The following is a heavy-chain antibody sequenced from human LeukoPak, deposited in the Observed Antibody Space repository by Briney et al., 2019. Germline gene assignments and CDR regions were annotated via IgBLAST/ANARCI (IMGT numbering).Heavy chain of an antibody. CDR1: GFTFSSYA. D-gene: IGHD5-12*01. CDR2: TSFDGSNK. Sequence: GGSLRLSCAASGFTFSSYALHWVRQAPGKGLEWVAITSFDGSNKYYGDSVKGRFTISRDNSKNTLYLQMNSLRPEDTAAYYCARDNIVATINANYFYFYMDVWGKGTTVTVSS. J-gene: IGHJ6*03. CDR3: ARDNIVATINANYFYFYMDV. V-gene: IGHV3-30*04.